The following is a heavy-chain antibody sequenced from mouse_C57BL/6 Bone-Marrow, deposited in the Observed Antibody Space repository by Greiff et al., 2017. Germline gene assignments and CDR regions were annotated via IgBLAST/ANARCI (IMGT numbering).Heavy chain of an antibody. V-gene: IGHV2-2*01. CDR3: ARPGPPFAY. CDR1: GFSLTSYG. J-gene: IGHJ3*01. CDR2: IWRGGST. Sequence: VMLVESGPGLVQPSQSLSITCTVSGFSLTSYGVHWVRQSPGKGLEWLGVIWRGGSTDYNAAFISRLSISKDNSKSQVFFKMNSLQADDTAIYYCARPGPPFAYWGQGTLVTVSA.